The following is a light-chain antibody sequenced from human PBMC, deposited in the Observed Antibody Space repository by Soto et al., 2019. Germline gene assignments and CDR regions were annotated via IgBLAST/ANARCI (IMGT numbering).Light chain of an antibody. Sequence: QSVLTQPPSASGTPGQRVTISCSGSSSNIGSNTVNWYQQLPGAAPKLLIQSNNQRPSGVPDRFSGSQSGTSASLAISGVQSEDEADYYCAVWDDSLNGYVFGTGTKVTVL. V-gene: IGLV1-44*01. CDR3: AVWDDSLNGYV. CDR2: SNN. CDR1: SSNIGSNT. J-gene: IGLJ1*01.